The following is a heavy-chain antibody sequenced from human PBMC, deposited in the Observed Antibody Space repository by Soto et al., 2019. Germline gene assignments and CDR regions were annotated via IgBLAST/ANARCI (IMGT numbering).Heavy chain of an antibody. J-gene: IGHJ4*02. CDR1: GFTFSSYG. CDR2: ISYDGSNK. D-gene: IGHD2-2*01. CDR3: AKVRGLVPAAIDY. V-gene: IGHV3-30*18. Sequence: GGSLRLSCAASGFTFSSYGMHWVRQAPGKGLEWVAVISYDGSNKYYADSVKGRFTISRDNSKNTLYLQMNSLRAEDTAVYYCAKVRGLVPAAIDYWGQGTLVTVSS.